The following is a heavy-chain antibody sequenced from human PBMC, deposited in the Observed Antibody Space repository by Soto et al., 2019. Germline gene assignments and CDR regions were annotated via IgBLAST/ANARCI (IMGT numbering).Heavy chain of an antibody. J-gene: IGHJ5*02. Sequence: RGESLKISCKGSGYSFTSYWISWVRQMPGKGLVWMGRIDPSDSYINYSPSFQGHVTISADKSISTAYLQWSSLKASDTAMYYCARLPLAAAYSDANTWGQGTLVTVSS. CDR1: GYSFTSYW. V-gene: IGHV5-10-1*01. D-gene: IGHD6-13*01. CDR2: IDPSDSYI. CDR3: ARLPLAAAYSDANT.